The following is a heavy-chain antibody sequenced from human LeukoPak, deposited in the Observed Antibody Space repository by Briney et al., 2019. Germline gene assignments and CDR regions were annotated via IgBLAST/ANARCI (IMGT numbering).Heavy chain of an antibody. J-gene: IGHJ6*02. V-gene: IGHV3-21*01. Sequence: PGGSLRLPCAASGFTFSSYSMNWVRQAPGKGLERVSSISSSSSYIYYADSVKGRFTISRDNAKNSLYLQMNSLRAEDTAVYYCARDLAGYCSGGSCYDLHYYYYYGMDVWGQGTTVTVSS. CDR1: GFTFSSYS. D-gene: IGHD2-15*01. CDR3: ARDLAGYCSGGSCYDLHYYYYYGMDV. CDR2: ISSSSSYI.